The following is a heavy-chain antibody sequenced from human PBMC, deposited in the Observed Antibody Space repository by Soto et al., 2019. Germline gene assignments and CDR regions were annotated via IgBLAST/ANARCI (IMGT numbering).Heavy chain of an antibody. CDR3: ARDKITGLFDY. CDR1: GGSFSGYY. Sequence: PSETLSLTCALYGGSFSGYYWTWIRQLPGSGLEWIGEINHSGSTNYNPSLKSRVTISVDTSKNQFSLKLTSVTAADTAVYYCARDKITGLFDYWGQGTLVTVSS. CDR2: INHSGST. D-gene: IGHD2-8*02. J-gene: IGHJ4*02. V-gene: IGHV4-34*01.